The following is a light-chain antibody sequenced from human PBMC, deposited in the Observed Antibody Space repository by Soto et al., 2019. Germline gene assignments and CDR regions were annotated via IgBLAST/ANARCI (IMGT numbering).Light chain of an antibody. CDR3: QQYGSSPYT. J-gene: IGKJ2*01. V-gene: IGKV3-20*01. Sequence: EIVLTQSPGTLSLSPGERATLSCRASQSVTSNSLAWYQQKPGQAPRLLIYGASSRATGIPDSFSGNGSGTDFTLTISRLEPEDFAVYYCQQYGSSPYTFGQGTKLEIK. CDR2: GAS. CDR1: QSVTSNS.